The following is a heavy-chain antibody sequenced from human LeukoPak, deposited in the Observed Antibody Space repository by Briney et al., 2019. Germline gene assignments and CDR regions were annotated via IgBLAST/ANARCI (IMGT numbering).Heavy chain of an antibody. CDR1: GFTFSDYY. D-gene: IGHD2-2*01. CDR2: ISSSGSTI. J-gene: IGHJ6*02. Sequence: GGSLRLSCAASGFTFSDYYMSWIRQAPGKGLEWVSYISSSGSTIYYADSVKGRFTISRDNAKNSLYLQMNSLRAEDTAVYYCAAGLFVDCSSTSCYPYYYYGMDVWGQGTTVTVSS. V-gene: IGHV3-11*01. CDR3: AAGLFVDCSSTSCYPYYYYGMDV.